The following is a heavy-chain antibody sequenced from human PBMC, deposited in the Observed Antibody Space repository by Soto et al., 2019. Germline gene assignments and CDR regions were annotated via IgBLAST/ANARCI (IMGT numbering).Heavy chain of an antibody. CDR1: GGTFSSYA. CDR2: IIPIFGTA. V-gene: IGHV1-69*13. D-gene: IGHD3-10*01. CDR3: ARGTTYYYGSGSYRVGAFDI. J-gene: IGHJ3*02. Sequence: SVKVSCKASGGTFSSYAISWVRQAPGQGLEWMGGIIPIFGTANYAQKFQGRVTITADESTSTAYVELSSLRSEDTAVYYCARGTTYYYGSGSYRVGAFDIWGQGTLVTVSS.